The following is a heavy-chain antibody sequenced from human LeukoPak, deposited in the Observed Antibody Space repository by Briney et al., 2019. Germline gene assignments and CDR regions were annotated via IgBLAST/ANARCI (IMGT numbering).Heavy chain of an antibody. Sequence: GASVKVSCKASGYTFTSYDINWVRQATGQGLEWMGWMNPNSGNTGYAQKFQGRVTITADKSTSTAYMELSSLRSEDTAVYYCARRNSSSWYSSPWYWGQGTLVTVSS. V-gene: IGHV1-8*03. CDR3: ARRNSSSWYSSPWY. CDR1: GYTFTSYD. CDR2: MNPNSGNT. D-gene: IGHD6-13*01. J-gene: IGHJ4*02.